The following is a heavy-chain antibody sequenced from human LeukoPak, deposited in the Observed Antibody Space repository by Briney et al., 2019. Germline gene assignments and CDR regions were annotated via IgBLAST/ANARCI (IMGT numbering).Heavy chain of an antibody. CDR1: GFTFDDYA. CDR3: AKVLSSGWHNDAFAI. D-gene: IGHD6-19*01. Sequence: GGSLRLSCAASGFTFDDYAMHWVRQAPGKGLEWVSGISWNSGSIGYADSVKGRFTISRDNAKNSLYLQMNGLRAEDTALCYFAKVLSSGWHNDAFAIWGQGTMVTVSS. J-gene: IGHJ3*02. CDR2: ISWNSGSI. V-gene: IGHV3-9*01.